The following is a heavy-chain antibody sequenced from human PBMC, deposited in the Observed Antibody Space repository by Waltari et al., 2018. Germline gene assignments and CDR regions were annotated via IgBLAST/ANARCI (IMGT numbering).Heavy chain of an antibody. V-gene: IGHV3-15*01. Sequence: EVQLVESGGGLVKPGGSLRLSCAASGFTFSNAWLSWVRQAPGKGLEWVGRIKSKTDGGTTDYAAPVKGRFTISRDDSKNTLYLQMNSLKTEDTAVYYCTTGLNSGSYTRVDAFDIWGQGTMVTVSS. CDR2: IKSKTDGGTT. CDR3: TTGLNSGSYTRVDAFDI. J-gene: IGHJ3*02. D-gene: IGHD1-26*01. CDR1: GFTFSNAW.